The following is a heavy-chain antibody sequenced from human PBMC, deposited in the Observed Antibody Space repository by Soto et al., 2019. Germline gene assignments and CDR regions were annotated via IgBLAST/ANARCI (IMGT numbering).Heavy chain of an antibody. V-gene: IGHV3-30-3*01. Sequence: PGWSLRLSCAASGFTFSSYAMHLVRQAPGKGLEWVAVISYDGSNKYYADSVKGRFTISRDNSKNTLYLQMNSLRAEDTAVYYCARPLWSSGWYADEYWGEGTLVTVSS. J-gene: IGHJ4*02. CDR3: ARPLWSSGWYADEY. D-gene: IGHD6-19*01. CDR2: ISYDGSNK. CDR1: GFTFSSYA.